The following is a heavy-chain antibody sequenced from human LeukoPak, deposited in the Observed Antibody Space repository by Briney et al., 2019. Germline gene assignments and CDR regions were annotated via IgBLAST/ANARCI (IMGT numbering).Heavy chain of an antibody. V-gene: IGHV1-18*01. Sequence: ASVKVSCKASGYTFTSYGISWVRLAPGQGLEWMGWISAYNGNTNYAQKLQGRVTMTTDTSTSTAYMELRSLRSDDTAVYYCARDRLRYCSGGSCYSGDYWGQGTLVTVSS. CDR2: ISAYNGNT. CDR1: GYTFTSYG. J-gene: IGHJ4*02. D-gene: IGHD2-15*01. CDR3: ARDRLRYCSGGSCYSGDY.